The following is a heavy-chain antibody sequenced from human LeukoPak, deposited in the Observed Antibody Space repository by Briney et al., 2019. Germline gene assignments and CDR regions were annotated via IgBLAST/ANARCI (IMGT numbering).Heavy chain of an antibody. Sequence: PGGSLRLSCAASGFTFSSHWMHWVRQVPGRGLVWASRINSDGSSATYTDSVKGRFTISRDNARNTLYLQMNSLRAEDTAVYYCARDRIVGATSVDGFDIWGQGTMVTVSS. J-gene: IGHJ3*02. CDR2: INSDGSSA. CDR3: ARDRIVGATSVDGFDI. CDR1: GFTFSSHW. V-gene: IGHV3-74*01. D-gene: IGHD1-26*01.